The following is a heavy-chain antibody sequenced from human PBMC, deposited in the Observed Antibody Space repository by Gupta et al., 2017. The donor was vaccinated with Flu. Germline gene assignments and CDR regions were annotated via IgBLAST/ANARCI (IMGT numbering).Heavy chain of an antibody. V-gene: IGHV3-21*01. CDR3: LGSCSSTSCYTVGWFDP. CDR1: GFPFTPYS. J-gene: IGHJ5*02. CDR2: ISRSSSYI. Sequence: EVQLVESGGGLVKPGGSLRLSCAASGFPFTPYSLHWVRQAPGKGLEWVSSISRSSSYIYYADSVKGRFTISRDNAKNSLYLQMNSLRAEDTAVYYCLGSCSSTSCYTVGWFDPWGQGTLVTVSS. D-gene: IGHD2-2*02.